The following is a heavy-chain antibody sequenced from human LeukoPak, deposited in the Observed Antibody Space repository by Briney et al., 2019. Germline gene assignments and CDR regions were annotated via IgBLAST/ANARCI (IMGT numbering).Heavy chain of an antibody. J-gene: IGHJ5*02. CDR2: IIPIFGTA. CDR1: GGTFSSYA. CDR3: ARDSRVMVRGVLGLNGFAP. V-gene: IGHV1-69*05. Sequence: SVKVSCKAPGGTFSSYAISWVRQAPGQGLEWMGRIIPIFGTANYAQKFQGRVTITTDESTSTAYMELSSLRSEDTAVYYCARDSRVMVRGVLGLNGFAPGGQEPLVPVSS. D-gene: IGHD3-10*01.